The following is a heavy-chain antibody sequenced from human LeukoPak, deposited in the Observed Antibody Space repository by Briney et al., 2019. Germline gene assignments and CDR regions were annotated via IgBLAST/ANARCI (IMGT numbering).Heavy chain of an antibody. J-gene: IGHJ6*03. D-gene: IGHD6-13*01. CDR1: GGSISSSSYY. V-gene: IGHV4-39*01. CDR2: IYYSGNT. Sequence: SETLSLTCTVSGGSISSSSYYWGWIRQPPGKGLEWIGSIYYSGNTYYNPSLKSRVTVSVDTSKNHFSLKLSSVTAADTAVYYCARQVGSRKGYYYFSYMDVWGKGTTVTVSS. CDR3: ARQVGSRKGYYYFSYMDV.